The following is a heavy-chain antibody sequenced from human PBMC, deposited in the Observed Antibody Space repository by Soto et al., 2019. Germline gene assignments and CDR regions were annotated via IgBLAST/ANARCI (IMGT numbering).Heavy chain of an antibody. V-gene: IGHV1-69*12. CDR1: GDSFNNFA. CDR3: ARRLGADFRNWFFDL. Sequence: QVQLVQSGAEVKKPGSSVKISCRAPGDSFNNFALSWVRQAPGLGLEWMGGIIPIFATPTYAPKFQDRVTXXADESTTTAYMELSTLRSDDTAVYYCARRLGADFRNWFFDLWGRGTLVTVSS. D-gene: IGHD4-4*01. J-gene: IGHJ2*01. CDR2: IIPIFATP.